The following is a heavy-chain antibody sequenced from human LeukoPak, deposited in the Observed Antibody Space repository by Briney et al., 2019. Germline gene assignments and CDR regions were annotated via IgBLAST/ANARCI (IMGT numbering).Heavy chain of an antibody. CDR3: ASSYGDAYFDY. V-gene: IGHV4-59*01. D-gene: IGHD4-17*01. CDR2: IYYSGST. J-gene: IGHJ4*02. Sequence: SETLSLTCTVSGGSISSYYWSWIRQPPGKGLEWIGYIYYSGSTNYNPSLKSRVTISVDTSKNQFSLKLSSVTAADTAVYYCASSYGDAYFDYWGQGTLVTVAS. CDR1: GGSISSYY.